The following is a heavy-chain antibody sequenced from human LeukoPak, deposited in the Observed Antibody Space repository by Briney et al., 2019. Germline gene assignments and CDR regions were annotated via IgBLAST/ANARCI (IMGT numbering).Heavy chain of an antibody. Sequence: PSETLSLTCTVSGGSISSSSYYWGWIRQPPGKGLEWIGSIYYSGSTYYNPSLKSRVTISVDTSKNQFSLKLSSVTAADTAVYYCARLVRFGELLGHDAFDIWGQGTMVTVSS. CDR2: IYYSGST. J-gene: IGHJ3*02. V-gene: IGHV4-39*07. D-gene: IGHD3-10*01. CDR3: ARLVRFGELLGHDAFDI. CDR1: GGSISSSSYY.